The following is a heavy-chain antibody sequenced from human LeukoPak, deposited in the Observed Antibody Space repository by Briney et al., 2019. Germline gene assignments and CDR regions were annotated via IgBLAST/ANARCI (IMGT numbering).Heavy chain of an antibody. D-gene: IGHD6-13*01. CDR3: ARGVGHYSSSWYGSGLYYRRFDY. J-gene: IGHJ4*02. CDR2: INHSGRT. V-gene: IGHV4-39*07. CDR1: GGSISSSSYY. Sequence: SETLSLTCTVSGGSISSSSYYWGWIRQPPGKGLEWIGEINHSGRTNYNPSLKSRVTILVDTSKNQFSLKLSSVAAADTAVYYCARGVGHYSSSWYGSGLYYRRFDYWGQGTLVTVSS.